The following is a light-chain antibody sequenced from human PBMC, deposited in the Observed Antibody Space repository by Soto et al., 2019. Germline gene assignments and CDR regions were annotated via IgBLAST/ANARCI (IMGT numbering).Light chain of an antibody. CDR2: ASS. J-gene: IGKJ1*01. Sequence: DIQMTQSPSSVSASVGESVPITCRASQGIGNWLAWYQQRPGKANKLLIYASSTLQSGVPSRFSGSGSGTDFALTISSLQPEECATYWCIKTTSFPWTFGNGTKVDIK. V-gene: IGKV1-12*01. CDR1: QGIGNW. CDR3: IKTTSFPWT.